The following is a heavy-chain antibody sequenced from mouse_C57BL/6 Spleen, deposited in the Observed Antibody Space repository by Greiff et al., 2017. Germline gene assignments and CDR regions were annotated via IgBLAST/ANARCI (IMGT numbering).Heavy chain of an antibody. CDR3: ARYYYGSSYYFDY. D-gene: IGHD1-1*01. V-gene: IGHV1-64*01. J-gene: IGHJ2*01. Sequence: VQLQQPGAELVKPGASVKLSCKASGYTFTSYWMHWVKQRPGLGLEWIGMIHPNSGSTNYNEKFKSKATLTVDKSSSTAYMQLSSLTSEDSAVYYCARYYYGSSYYFDYWGQGTTLTVSS. CDR1: GYTFTSYW. CDR2: IHPNSGST.